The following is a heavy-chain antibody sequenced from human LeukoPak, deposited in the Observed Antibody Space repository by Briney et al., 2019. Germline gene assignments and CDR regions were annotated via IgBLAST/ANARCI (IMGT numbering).Heavy chain of an antibody. V-gene: IGHV4-39*01. Sequence: PSETLSLTCTVSGDSISSSGYYWGWIRQSPGKGLEWIGSLYYSGTTYYNPSLKSRVTISADTSKNQFSLKVSSVTAADTAVYYCARRPEAPHAFDIWGQGTTVTVSS. J-gene: IGHJ3*02. CDR2: LYYSGTT. CDR3: ARRPEAPHAFDI. CDR1: GDSISSSGYY.